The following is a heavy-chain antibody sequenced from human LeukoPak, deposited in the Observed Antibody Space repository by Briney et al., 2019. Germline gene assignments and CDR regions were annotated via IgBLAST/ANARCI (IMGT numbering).Heavy chain of an antibody. J-gene: IGHJ4*02. V-gene: IGHV4-39*01. CDR2: INYSGRT. CDR1: GGSISSSSYY. CDR3: ARTGGGSGDYRPPLCDY. Sequence: SETLSLTCTVSGGSISSSSYYWGWLRQPPGKGLEWIGNINYSGRTYYNPSLKSRVTISVDTSKNQFSLQLSSVTAADTAVYYCARTGGGSGDYRPPLCDYWGQGTLVTVSS. D-gene: IGHD4-17*01.